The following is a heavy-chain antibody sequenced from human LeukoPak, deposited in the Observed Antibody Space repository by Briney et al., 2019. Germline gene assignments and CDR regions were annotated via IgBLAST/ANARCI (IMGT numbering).Heavy chain of an antibody. Sequence: SETLSLTCTVSGGSISSYYWSWIRQPPGKGLEWIGSIYYSGSTYYNPSLKSRVTISVDTSKNQFSLKLSSVTAADTAVYYCARHEVPVPAAIWPTYYYDSSGSYYFDYWGQGTLVTVSS. CDR2: IYYSGST. D-gene: IGHD3-22*01. V-gene: IGHV4-59*05. CDR1: GGSISSYY. J-gene: IGHJ4*02. CDR3: ARHEVPVPAAIWPTYYYDSSGSYYFDY.